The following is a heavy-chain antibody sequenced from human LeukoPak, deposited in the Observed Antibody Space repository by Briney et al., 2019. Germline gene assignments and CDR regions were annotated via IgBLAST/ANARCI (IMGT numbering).Heavy chain of an antibody. CDR2: MNPNSGNT. CDR1: GYTFTSYD. V-gene: IGHV1-8*01. J-gene: IGHJ4*02. D-gene: IGHD3-16*02. CDR3: ARGRLRLGELSTRHFNFDY. Sequence: ASVKVSCKASGYTFTSYDINWVRQATGQGLEWMGWMNPNSGNTGYAQKFQGRVTMTRDTSISTAYMELSRLRSDDTAVYYCARGRLRLGELSTRHFNFDYWGQGTLVTVSS.